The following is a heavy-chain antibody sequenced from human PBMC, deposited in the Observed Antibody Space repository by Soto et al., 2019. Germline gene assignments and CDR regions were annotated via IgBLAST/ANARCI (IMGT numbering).Heavy chain of an antibody. CDR1: GGTFSSYA. J-gene: IGHJ4*02. Sequence: QVQLVQSGAEVKKPGSSVKVSCKASGGTFSSYAISWVRQAPGQGLEWMGGIIPIFGTANYAQKFQGRVTIPADESTSTAYVEGSSRRSGDAAVYYCGGGGGAGGWGQGTLVTVSS. CDR3: GGGGGAGG. CDR2: IIPIFGTA. V-gene: IGHV1-69*12. D-gene: IGHD3-10*01.